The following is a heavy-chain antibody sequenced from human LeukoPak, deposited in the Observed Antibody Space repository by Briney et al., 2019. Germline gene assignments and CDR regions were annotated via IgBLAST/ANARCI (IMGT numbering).Heavy chain of an antibody. CDR1: GGFISSYY. CDR2: IYYSGST. D-gene: IGHD3-9*01. J-gene: IGHJ4*02. V-gene: IGHV4-59*01. Sequence: PSETLSLTCTVSGGFISSYYWSWIRQPPGKGLEWIGHIYYSGSTNYNPSLKSRVTISVDASKNQFSLKLSSVPAADTAVYYCAREASPYDILTAYYSRRYYFDYWGQGTLVTVSS. CDR3: AREASPYDILTAYYSRRYYFDY.